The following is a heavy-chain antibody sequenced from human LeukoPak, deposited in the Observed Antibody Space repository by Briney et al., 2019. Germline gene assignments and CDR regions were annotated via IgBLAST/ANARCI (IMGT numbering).Heavy chain of an antibody. D-gene: IGHD3-3*01. Sequence: SETLSLTCTVSGGSIRSSSYYWSWVRQPPGKGLEWIGYMYYTGSTSHNPSLNSRVTISVDTSKSQFSLQLSSVTAADTAVYYCASTYDFWSGSIEYWGQGRLVIVSS. V-gene: IGHV4-61*01. CDR2: MYYTGST. CDR3: ASTYDFWSGSIEY. J-gene: IGHJ4*02. CDR1: GGSIRSSSYY.